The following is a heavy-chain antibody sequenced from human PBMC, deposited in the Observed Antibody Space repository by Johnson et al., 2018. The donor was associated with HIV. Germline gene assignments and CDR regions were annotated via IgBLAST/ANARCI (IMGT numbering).Heavy chain of an antibody. CDR3: AKDKAGSGWYWRASDI. J-gene: IGHJ3*02. V-gene: IGHV3-13*01. CDR2: IGTAGDT. CDR1: GFTVSSYD. D-gene: IGHD6-13*01. Sequence: VQLVESGGGLVHPGGSLRLSCAASGFTVSSYDMHWVRQSTGKGLEWVSAIGTAGDTYYPGSVKGRFTISRDNAKNSLYLQMNSLRAEDTALYYCAKDKAGSGWYWRASDIWGQGTVVTVS.